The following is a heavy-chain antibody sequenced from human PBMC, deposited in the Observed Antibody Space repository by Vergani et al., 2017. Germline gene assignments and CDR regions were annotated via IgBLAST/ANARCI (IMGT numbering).Heavy chain of an antibody. CDR3: ARDPNIVVVPAAPYYYYYYGMDV. V-gene: IGHV1-18*01. D-gene: IGHD2-2*01. CDR1: RYPFSRYG. J-gene: IGHJ6*02. CDR2: ISAYSGET. Sequence: QAQLVQSGAEVKKPVASVRVSCKASRYPFSRYGISWGRQAPGQGLEWMGWISAYSGETRYARSLQGRVTMTTDASTNTAYMSLRSLRSDDTAVYYCARDPNIVVVPAAPYYYYYYGMDVWGQGTTVTVSS.